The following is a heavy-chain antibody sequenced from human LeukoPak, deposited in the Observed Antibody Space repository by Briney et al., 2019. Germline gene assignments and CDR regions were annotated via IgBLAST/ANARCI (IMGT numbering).Heavy chain of an antibody. CDR3: ARRGGSGSYYIDY. CDR1: GGSISSSSYY. Sequence: SETLSLTCTVSGGSISSSSYYWGWIRQPPGQGLEWIGSIYYSGSTYYNPSLKSRVTISVDTSENQFSLKLNSVTAADTAVYYCARRGGSGSYYIDYWGQGTLVTVSS. J-gene: IGHJ4*02. D-gene: IGHD3-10*01. CDR2: IYYSGST. V-gene: IGHV4-39*01.